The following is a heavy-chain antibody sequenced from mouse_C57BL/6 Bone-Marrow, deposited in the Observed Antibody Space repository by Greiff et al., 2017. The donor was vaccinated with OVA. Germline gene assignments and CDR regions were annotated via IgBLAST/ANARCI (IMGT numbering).Heavy chain of an antibody. V-gene: IGHV5-17*01. Sequence: EVKLMESGGGLVKPGGSLKLSCAASGFTFSDYGMHWVRQAPEKGLEWVAYISSGSSTIYYADTVKGRFTISRDNAKNTLFLQMTSLRSEDTAMYYCARAAQVYAMDYWGQGTSVTVSS. CDR2: ISSGSSTI. D-gene: IGHD3-2*02. CDR1: GFTFSDYG. J-gene: IGHJ4*01. CDR3: ARAAQVYAMDY.